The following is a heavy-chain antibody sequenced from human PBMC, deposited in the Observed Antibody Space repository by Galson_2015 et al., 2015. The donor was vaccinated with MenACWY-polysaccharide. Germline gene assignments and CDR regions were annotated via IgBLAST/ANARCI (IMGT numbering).Heavy chain of an antibody. V-gene: IGHV3-74*01. Sequence: SLRLSCAASGSIFSNYWMHWVRQAPGKGLVWVSRINTDGSVTSYADSVKGRFTISRDNAKNRLLLQMNSLSVDDTAVYYCAKDQRWNLPDYWGQGILVTVSS. J-gene: IGHJ4*02. CDR2: INTDGSVT. CDR1: GSIFSNYW. CDR3: AKDQRWNLPDY. D-gene: IGHD1-7*01.